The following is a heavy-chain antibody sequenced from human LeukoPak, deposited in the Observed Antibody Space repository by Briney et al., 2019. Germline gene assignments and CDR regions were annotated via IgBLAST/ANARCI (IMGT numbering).Heavy chain of an antibody. J-gene: IGHJ4*02. V-gene: IGHV3-30*04. D-gene: IGHD2-2*01. CDR3: ASDLPAQLGNY. CDR1: GFTFSSYA. CDR2: ISYDGSNK. Sequence: GGSLRLSCAASGFTFSSYAMHWVRQAPGKGLEWVAVISYDGSNKYYADSVKGRFTISRDNSKNTLYPQMNSLRAEDTAVYYCASDLPAQLGNYWGQGTLVTVSS.